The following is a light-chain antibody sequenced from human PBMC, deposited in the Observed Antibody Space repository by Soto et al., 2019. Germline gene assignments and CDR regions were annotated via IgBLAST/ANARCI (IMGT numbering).Light chain of an antibody. V-gene: IGLV2-14*03. CDR3: KSFATTFYV. J-gene: IGLJ1*01. CDR1: SGDDGGYNH. Sequence: QSVLTQPASVSGSPGQSITIACPGTSGDDGGYNHVSWYQQHPGKAPNLLIYDVSNRPSGVSNRYSASKSGNSASLTISGLQAEDEADYYCKSFATTFYVFGTGT. CDR2: DVS.